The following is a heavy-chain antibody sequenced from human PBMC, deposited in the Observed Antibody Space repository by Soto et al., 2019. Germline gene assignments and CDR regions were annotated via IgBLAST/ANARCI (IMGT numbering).Heavy chain of an antibody. CDR2: TTSDGARI. J-gene: IGHJ4*02. CDR1: GFAFSTYG. V-gene: IGHV3-30*03. D-gene: IGHD1-26*01. Sequence: QVQLVESGGGVVQPGRSLRLSCAASGFAFSTYGMHWVRQAPGQGLEWVAVTTSDGARINYADSVKGRFTTSRDNSRTTLYLQMNCLRIDDTAVYYCARKNPGREWELPDYWGQGTLVTGSS. CDR3: ARKNPGREWELPDY.